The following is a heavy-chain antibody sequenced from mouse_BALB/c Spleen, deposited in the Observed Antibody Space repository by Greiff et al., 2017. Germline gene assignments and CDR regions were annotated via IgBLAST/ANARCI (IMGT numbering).Heavy chain of an antibody. Sequence: LQQPGAELVRPGASVKLSCKASGYTFSSYWMHWVKQRPGQGLEWIGNIYPGGGSTNYDEKFKGKATLTVDTTSSTAYMQLSSLTSEDSAVYYCTRAGSYAMDYWGQGTSVTVSS. CDR3: TRAGSYAMDY. V-gene: IGHV1S22*01. CDR2: IYPGGGST. CDR1: GYTFSSYW. J-gene: IGHJ4*01.